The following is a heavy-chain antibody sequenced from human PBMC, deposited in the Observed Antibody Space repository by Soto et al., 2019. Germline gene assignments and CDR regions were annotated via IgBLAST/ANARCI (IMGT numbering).Heavy chain of an antibody. CDR2: INAGNANT. CDR3: ARRYIVGYSSTFDP. J-gene: IGHJ5*02. V-gene: IGHV1-3*01. CDR1: GYTFTSYA. Sequence: ASVKVSCKASGYTFTSYAMHWVRQAPGQRLEWMGWINAGNANTKYSQKFQGRVTITRDTSASTAYMELNSLRAEDTAVYYCARRYIVGYSSTFDPWGQGTLVTVSS. D-gene: IGHD6-13*01.